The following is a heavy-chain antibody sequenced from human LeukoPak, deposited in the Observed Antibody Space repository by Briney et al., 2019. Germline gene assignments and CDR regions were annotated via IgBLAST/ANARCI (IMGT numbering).Heavy chain of an antibody. D-gene: IGHD3-3*01. J-gene: IGHJ6*03. CDR2: ISGSGGST. Sequence: GGSLRLSCAASGFTFSSYAMSWVRQAPGKGLEWVSAISGSGGSTYYADSVKGRFTISIDNSKNTLYLQMNSLRTEDTAVYYCTRGSVRGIFGVVITPDYYYYYMDVWGKGTTVTVSS. CDR3: TRGSVRGIFGVVITPDYYYYYMDV. V-gene: IGHV3-23*01. CDR1: GFTFSSYA.